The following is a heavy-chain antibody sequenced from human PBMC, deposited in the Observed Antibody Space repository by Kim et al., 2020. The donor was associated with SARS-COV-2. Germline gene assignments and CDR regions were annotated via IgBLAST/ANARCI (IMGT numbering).Heavy chain of an antibody. V-gene: IGHV1-18*04. J-gene: IGHJ4*02. CDR2: ISAYNGNT. CDR3: ASSLAYCGGDCNPGGVYYFDY. D-gene: IGHD2-21*02. CDR1: GYTFTSYG. Sequence: ASVKVSCKASGYTFTSYGISWVRQAPGQGLEWMGWISAYNGNTNYAQKLQGRVTMTTDTSTSTAYMELRSLRSDDTAVYYCASSLAYCGGDCNPGGVYYFDYWGQGTLVTVSS.